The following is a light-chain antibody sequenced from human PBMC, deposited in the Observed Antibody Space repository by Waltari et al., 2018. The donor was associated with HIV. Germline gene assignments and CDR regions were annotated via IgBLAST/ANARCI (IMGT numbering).Light chain of an antibody. J-gene: IGLJ1*01. CDR2: EVN. Sequence: QSALTQPASVSVSPGQSITISCTGTNSDVGHYNLVSWYQQHPGKAPKLMIYEVNKRPSGISDRFSGSKSDNTASLTISGLQAEDEADYYCCSYASSTTYVFGTGTKITVL. CDR1: NSDVGHYNL. V-gene: IGLV2-23*02. CDR3: CSYASSTTYV.